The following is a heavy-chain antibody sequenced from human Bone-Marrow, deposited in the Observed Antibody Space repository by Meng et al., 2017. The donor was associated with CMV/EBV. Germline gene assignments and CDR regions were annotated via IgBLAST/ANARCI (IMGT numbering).Heavy chain of an antibody. CDR1: GFTFSSYS. J-gene: IGHJ4*02. CDR2: ISSSSSYI. D-gene: IGHD2-2*01. CDR3: ARLYCSSTSCPQGMYFDY. Sequence: GESLKISCAASGFTFSSYSMNWVRQAPGKGLEWVSSISSSSSYIYYADSVKGRFTISRDNAKNSLYLQMNSLRAEDTAVYYCARLYCSSTSCPQGMYFDYWGQGTLVTGSS. V-gene: IGHV3-21*01.